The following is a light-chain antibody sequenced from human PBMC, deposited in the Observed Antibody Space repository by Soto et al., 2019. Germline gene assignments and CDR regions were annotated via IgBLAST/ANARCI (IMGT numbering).Light chain of an antibody. CDR2: AAS. Sequence: EIVLTQSPGTLSLSPGERATLSCRASQSLSSTFLAWYQQKPGHAPRLLIYAASSRAAGIPDRFSGSGSGTDSNLTISRLEPEDFAVYDCQQYGSSPPRLTFGEGTKVEIK. V-gene: IGKV3-20*01. CDR1: QSLSSTF. J-gene: IGKJ4*01. CDR3: QQYGSSPPRLT.